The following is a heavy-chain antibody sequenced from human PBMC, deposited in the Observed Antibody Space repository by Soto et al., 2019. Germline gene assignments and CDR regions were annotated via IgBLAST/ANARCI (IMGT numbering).Heavy chain of an antibody. J-gene: IGHJ4*02. Sequence: ASVKVSCKASGYTFTGYYMHWVRQAPGQGLEWMGWINPNSGGTNYAQKFQGRVTMTRDTSISTAYMELSRLRSDDTAVYYCARDARKICDSSGYYFDYWGQGTLVTVSS. V-gene: IGHV1-2*02. CDR2: INPNSGGT. CDR1: GYTFTGYY. CDR3: ARDARKICDSSGYYFDY. D-gene: IGHD3-22*01.